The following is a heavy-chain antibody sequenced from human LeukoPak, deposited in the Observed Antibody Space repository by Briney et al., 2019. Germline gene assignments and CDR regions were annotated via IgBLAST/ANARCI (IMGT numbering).Heavy chain of an antibody. CDR3: VRPAAGRPYYYMDV. D-gene: IGHD6-13*01. V-gene: IGHV1-46*01. Sequence: ASVKLSCKASGYTFTSYYMHWVRQAPGQGLEWMGIINPSGGSTSYAQKFQGRVTMTRDMSTSTVYMELSSLRSEDTAVYYCVRPAAGRPYYYMDVWGKGTTVTVSS. CDR2: INPSGGST. CDR1: GYTFTSYY. J-gene: IGHJ6*03.